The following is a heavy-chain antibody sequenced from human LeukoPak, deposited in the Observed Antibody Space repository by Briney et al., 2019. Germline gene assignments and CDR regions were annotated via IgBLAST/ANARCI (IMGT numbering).Heavy chain of an antibody. Sequence: ASVKVSCKASGYTFTSYAMHWVRQAPGQRLEWMGWINAGNGNTKYSQKFQGRVTITRDTSASTDYMELSSLRSEDTAVYYCARDGGFDYYDSSGTPFDYWGQGTLVTVSS. CDR2: INAGNGNT. CDR1: GYTFTSYA. CDR3: ARDGGFDYYDSSGTPFDY. V-gene: IGHV1-3*01. J-gene: IGHJ4*02. D-gene: IGHD3-22*01.